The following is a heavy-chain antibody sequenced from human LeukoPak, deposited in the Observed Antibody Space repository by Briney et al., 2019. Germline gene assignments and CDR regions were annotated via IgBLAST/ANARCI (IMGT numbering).Heavy chain of an antibody. CDR3: ARGQWLDNS. D-gene: IGHD6-19*01. J-gene: IGHJ4*02. V-gene: IGHV4-34*01. Sequence: SETLSLTCAVYGGSLSGFYWSWIRQSPTKGLEWIGEINDSGSTNYNPSLKSRVTMSVDTSKNQFSLKLDAVTAADTAVYYCARGQWLDNSWGQGTLVTVSS. CDR1: GGSLSGFY. CDR2: INDSGST.